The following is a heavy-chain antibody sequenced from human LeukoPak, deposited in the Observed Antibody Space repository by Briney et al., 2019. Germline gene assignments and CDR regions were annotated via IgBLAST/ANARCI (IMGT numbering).Heavy chain of an antibody. J-gene: IGHJ4*02. V-gene: IGHV4-4*07. D-gene: IGHD6-13*01. CDR2: AHTSGTT. CDR3: AREEIAAASY. Sequence: SETLSLTCTVSGGSISSNYWSWIRQPAGKGLEWIGRAHTSGTTNYNPSLKSRVTVSLDTSRNQFSLKLSPVTAADTAVYYCAREEIAAASYWGQGTLVTVSS. CDR1: GGSISSNY.